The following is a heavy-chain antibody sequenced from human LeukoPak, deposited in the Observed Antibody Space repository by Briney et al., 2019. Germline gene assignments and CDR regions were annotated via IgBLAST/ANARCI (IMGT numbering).Heavy chain of an antibody. CDR2: IYYSGST. V-gene: IGHV4-31*03. D-gene: IGHD5-24*01. CDR3: ARDYSRRDGYNHYYYVDV. CDR1: GGSISSGGYY. J-gene: IGHJ6*03. Sequence: SETLSLTCTVSGGSISSGGYYWSWIRQHPGKGLEWIGYIYYSGSTYYNPSLKSRVTISVDTSKNQFSLKLSSVTAADTAVYYCARDYSRRDGYNHYYYVDVWGKGTTVTVSS.